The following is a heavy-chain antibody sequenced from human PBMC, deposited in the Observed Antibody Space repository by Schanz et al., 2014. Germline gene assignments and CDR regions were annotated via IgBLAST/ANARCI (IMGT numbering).Heavy chain of an antibody. J-gene: IGHJ2*01. CDR3: AKDLGVDCGDGCFNWYFDL. CDR1: GFAVDNYY. CDR2: VSSRSDEI. Sequence: EVHLLESGGGLVQPGGSLRLSCAASGFAVDNYYMSCVRQAPGRGLEWVAAVSSRSDEIKYADSVRGRFTISRDNSRSTMYLQMNSLRAEDTAVYFCAKDLGVDCGDGCFNWYFDLWGRGTLVTVSS. D-gene: IGHD2-21*02. V-gene: IGHV3-23*05.